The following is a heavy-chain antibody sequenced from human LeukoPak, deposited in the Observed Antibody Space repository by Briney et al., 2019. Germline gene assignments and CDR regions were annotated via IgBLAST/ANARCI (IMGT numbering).Heavy chain of an antibody. CDR2: ISSSSSYI. Sequence: GGSLRLSCAASGFTFSSYSMNWVRQAPGKGLEWVSSISSSSSYIYYADSVKGRFTISRDNAKNSLYLQMNSRRGEDTAVYYWARNKGCSSSLGGGYYFDYWGQGTLVTVSS. D-gene: IGHD6-13*01. J-gene: IGHJ4*02. V-gene: IGHV3-21*01. CDR3: ARNKGCSSSLGGGYYFDY. CDR1: GFTFSSYS.